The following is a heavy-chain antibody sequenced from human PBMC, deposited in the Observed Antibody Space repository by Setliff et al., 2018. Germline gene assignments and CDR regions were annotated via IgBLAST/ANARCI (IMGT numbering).Heavy chain of an antibody. J-gene: IGHJ5*02. Sequence: SETLSLTCNVSGGSISSRTYYWAWIRQSPEKGLEWIGTIYQNGITYYNPSVKSRVTISVDKSKNQFSLSLRSVTAADTAVYYCATDGPVLNGDYISWGQGTLVTVSS. CDR1: GGSISSRTYY. CDR2: IYQNGIT. V-gene: IGHV4-39*07. CDR3: ATDGPVLNGDYIS. D-gene: IGHD3-10*01.